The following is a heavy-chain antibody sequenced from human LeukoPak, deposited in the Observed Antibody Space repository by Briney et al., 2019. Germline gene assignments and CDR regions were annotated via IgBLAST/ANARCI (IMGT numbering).Heavy chain of an antibody. CDR2: IYYSGST. D-gene: IGHD6-6*01. V-gene: IGHV4-38-2*02. CDR1: GYSISSGYY. J-gene: IGHJ6*03. Sequence: PSETLSLTCTVSGYSISSGYYWGWIRQPPGKGLEWIGYIYYSGSTKYNPSLKSRVTISVDTSKNQFSLRLSSVTAADTAVYYCARDWGVSARPGYMDVWGKGTTVTVSS. CDR3: ARDWGVSARPGYMDV.